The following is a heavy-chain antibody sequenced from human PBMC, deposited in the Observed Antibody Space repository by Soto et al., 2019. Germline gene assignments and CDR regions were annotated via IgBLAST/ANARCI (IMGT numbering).Heavy chain of an antibody. D-gene: IGHD3-3*01. Sequence: GASVKVSCKASGYTFTSYYMHWVRQAPGQGLEWMGIINPSGGSTSYAQKFQGRVTMTRDTSTSTVYMELSSLRSEDTAVYYCARDLSPYYDFWSGYSRLPDYYYYGMDVWGQGTTVTVSS. J-gene: IGHJ6*02. CDR3: ARDLSPYYDFWSGYSRLPDYYYYGMDV. V-gene: IGHV1-46*01. CDR2: INPSGGST. CDR1: GYTFTSYY.